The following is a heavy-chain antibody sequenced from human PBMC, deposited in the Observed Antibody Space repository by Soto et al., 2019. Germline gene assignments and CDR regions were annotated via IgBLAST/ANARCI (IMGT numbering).Heavy chain of an antibody. V-gene: IGHV3-48*04. CDR3: ARGSAFIGIAY. J-gene: IGHJ4*02. CDR1: GFTFSSYS. D-gene: IGHD1-26*01. Sequence: PGGSLRLSCAASGFTFSSYSMNWVRQAPGKGLEWVSYISSSSSTIYDADSVKGRFTISRDNTKNSLYLQMNSLRAEDTAIYYCARGSAFIGIAYWGQGTPVTVSS. CDR2: ISSSSSTI.